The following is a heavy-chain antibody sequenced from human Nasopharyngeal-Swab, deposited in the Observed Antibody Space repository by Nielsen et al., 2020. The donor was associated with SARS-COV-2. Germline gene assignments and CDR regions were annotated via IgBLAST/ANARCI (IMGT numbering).Heavy chain of an antibody. CDR1: GGSFSNYY. J-gene: IGHJ5*02. Sequence: GSLRLSCAVFGGSFSNYYWTWTRQPPGKELEWIGEFKYGGSSNYNPSLKSRVTMSLDTSKNQFSLELSSVTAADTAVYYCARGAPSSYWFDPWGQGTLVTVSS. CDR3: ARGAPSSYWFDP. V-gene: IGHV4-34*01. CDR2: FKYGGSS.